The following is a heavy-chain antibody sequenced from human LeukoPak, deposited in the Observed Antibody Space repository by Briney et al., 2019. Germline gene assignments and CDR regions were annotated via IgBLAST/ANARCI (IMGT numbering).Heavy chain of an antibody. V-gene: IGHV4-34*01. D-gene: IGHD5-12*01. CDR2: INHSGST. CDR3: ARITRDNSGYDYPPGYYYGMDV. Sequence: SETLSLTCAVNSGSFRGYYWSCIRHPPGKGLEWIGDINHSGSTNNNPSLKSRVTISVDTSKNQFSLKLSSVTAADTAVYYCARITRDNSGYDYPPGYYYGMDVWGQGTTVTVSS. CDR1: SGSFRGYY. J-gene: IGHJ6*02.